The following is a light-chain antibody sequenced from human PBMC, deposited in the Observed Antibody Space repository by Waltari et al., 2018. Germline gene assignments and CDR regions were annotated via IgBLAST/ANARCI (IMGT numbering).Light chain of an antibody. CDR1: QGIRNY. CDR3: QQLNSYQWT. J-gene: IGKJ1*01. Sequence: IQLTQSPSSLSASVGDRVTITCRANQGIRNYLAWYQQKPGKAPKLLIYAASTLQSGVPSRFSGSGSGTDFALNISSLQPEDCATYGCQQLNSYQWTFGQGTKVEIK. V-gene: IGKV1-9*01. CDR2: AAS.